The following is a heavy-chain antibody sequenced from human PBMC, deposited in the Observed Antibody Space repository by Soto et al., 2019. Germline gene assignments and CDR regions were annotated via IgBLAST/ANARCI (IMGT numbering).Heavy chain of an antibody. D-gene: IGHD5-12*01. Sequence: SETLSLTCAVYGGSFSGYYWSWIRQPPGKGLEWIGEINHSGNTNYNPSLKSRVTISVDTSKNQFSLKLSSVTAADTAVYYCASRSGYDSGGFYYYYYMDVWGKGTRVTVSS. CDR2: INHSGNT. CDR1: GGSFSGYY. V-gene: IGHV4-34*01. J-gene: IGHJ6*03. CDR3: ASRSGYDSGGFYYYYYMDV.